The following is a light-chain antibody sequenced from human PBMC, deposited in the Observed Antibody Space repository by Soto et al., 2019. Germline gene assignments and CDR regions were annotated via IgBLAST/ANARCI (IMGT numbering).Light chain of an antibody. CDR2: RNN. CDR1: SSNIGSNY. CDR3: AAWDDSLSGVV. J-gene: IGLJ7*01. Sequence: QSVLTQPPSASGTPGQRVTISCSGSSSNIGSNYVYWYQQLPGTATKLLIYRNNQRPSGVPDRFSGSKSGTSASLAISGLLSEDEADYYCAAWDDSLSGVVFGGGTQLTVL. V-gene: IGLV1-47*01.